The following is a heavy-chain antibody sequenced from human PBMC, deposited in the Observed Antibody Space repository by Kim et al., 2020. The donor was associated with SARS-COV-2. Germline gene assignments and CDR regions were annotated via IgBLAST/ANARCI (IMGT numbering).Heavy chain of an antibody. D-gene: IGHD3-10*01. J-gene: IGHJ4*02. CDR2: INTNTGNP. Sequence: ASVKVSCKASGYTFTSYAMNWVRQAPGQGLEWMGWINTNTGNPTYAQGFTGRFVFSLDTSVSTAYLQISSLKAEDTAVYYCARAMVRGVIMRGALDYWGQGTLVTVSS. V-gene: IGHV7-4-1*02. CDR1: GYTFTSYA. CDR3: ARAMVRGVIMRGALDY.